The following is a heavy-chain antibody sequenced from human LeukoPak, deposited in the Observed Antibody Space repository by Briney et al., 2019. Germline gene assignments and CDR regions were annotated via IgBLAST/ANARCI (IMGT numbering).Heavy chain of an antibody. CDR1: GFTLSSYW. J-gene: IGHJ4*02. Sequence: PGGSLRLSCAASGFTLSSYWMHWVRQAPGKGLVWVSRISSDGTITNYADSAKGRFTISRDNAKNTLYLQMNSLRVEDTAVYYCARFSPPPTWGQGTLVTVSS. V-gene: IGHV3-74*01. CDR2: ISSDGTIT. CDR3: ARFSPPPT.